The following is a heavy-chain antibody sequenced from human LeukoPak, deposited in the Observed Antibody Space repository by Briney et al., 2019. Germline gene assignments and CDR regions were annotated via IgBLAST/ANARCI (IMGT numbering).Heavy chain of an antibody. CDR1: GFTFSSYA. Sequence: QTGGSLRLSCAASGFTFSSYAMHWVRQAPGKGLEWVAVISYDGSNKYYADSVKGRFTISRDNSKNTLYLQMNSLRAEDTAVYYCAKGEFFRDLWGQGTLVTVSS. CDR3: AKGEFFRDL. J-gene: IGHJ4*02. V-gene: IGHV3-30*04. CDR2: ISYDGSNK.